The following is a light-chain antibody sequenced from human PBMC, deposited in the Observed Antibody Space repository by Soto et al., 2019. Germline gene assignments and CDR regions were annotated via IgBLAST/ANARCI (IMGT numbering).Light chain of an antibody. CDR2: DTS. CDR3: QQYGSSPLT. V-gene: IGKV3-20*01. Sequence: EIVLTQSPGTLPLSVGERVTLSCRPSQIVSSYLAWYQQTPGQAPRLLIYDTSNRATGTPDRFSGSGSGTDFTLTISRLEPEDFTVYYCQQYGSSPLTFGGGTTVEIK. J-gene: IGKJ4*01. CDR1: QIVSSY.